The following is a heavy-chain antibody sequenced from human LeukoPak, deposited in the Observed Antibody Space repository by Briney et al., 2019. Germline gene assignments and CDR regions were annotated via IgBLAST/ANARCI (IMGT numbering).Heavy chain of an antibody. J-gene: IGHJ4*02. CDR3: ARAPNWKHFDY. CDR2: IYHSGTA. V-gene: IGHV4-4*02. D-gene: IGHD1-1*01. Sequence: SGTLSPTCAVSGGSISSSNWWSWVRQPPGKGLEWIGEIYHSGTANYNPSLKSRVTISVAKSKNQFSLKLSSVTAADTAVYYCARAPNWKHFDYWGQGTLVTVSS. CDR1: GGSISSSNW.